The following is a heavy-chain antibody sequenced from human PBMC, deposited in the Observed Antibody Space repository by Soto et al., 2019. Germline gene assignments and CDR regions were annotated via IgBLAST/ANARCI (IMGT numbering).Heavy chain of an antibody. J-gene: IGHJ4*02. Sequence: EVQLVESGGGLVKPGESLRLSCVASGFTFSNAWMSWVRQAPGKGLEWVGRIKSQTDGGTTDYAAPMKGRITISRDDSKKTLYLQMNSVKTEDTAVYSCTTDQLAVAGTSYNFACWGQGALVTVSS. CDR1: GFTFSNAW. CDR3: TTDQLAVAGTSYNFAC. D-gene: IGHD6-19*01. CDR2: IKSQTDGGTT. V-gene: IGHV3-15*01.